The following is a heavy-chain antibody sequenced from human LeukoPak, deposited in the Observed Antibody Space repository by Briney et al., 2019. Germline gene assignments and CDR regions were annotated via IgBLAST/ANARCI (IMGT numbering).Heavy chain of an antibody. Sequence: SETLSLTCTVSGGSISRYYWSWIRQPAGRGLEWIGRIYTSGSTNYNASLKSRVTMSVDTSKNQFSLKLSSVTAADTAVYYCARGRGAGGKLDYWGQGTLVTVSS. J-gene: IGHJ4*02. V-gene: IGHV4-4*07. CDR2: IYTSGST. CDR1: GGSISRYY. CDR3: ARGRGAGGKLDY. D-gene: IGHD6-13*01.